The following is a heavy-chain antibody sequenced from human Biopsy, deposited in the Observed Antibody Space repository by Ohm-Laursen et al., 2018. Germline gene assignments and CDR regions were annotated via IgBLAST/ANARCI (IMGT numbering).Heavy chain of an antibody. J-gene: IGHJ4*02. D-gene: IGHD6-19*01. CDR2: IYDRGSTA. CDR3: ARGMRSSGWPYFDS. Sequence: PGTLSLTCTVSGDSVSSGSFYWTWIRQPPGQGLEYIGYIYDRGSTANYNPPLESRVTMSVDMPKNQFSLKLSSVAAADTAIYYCARGMRSSGWPYFDSWGQGTLVIVSS. V-gene: IGHV4-61*01. CDR1: GDSVSSGSFY.